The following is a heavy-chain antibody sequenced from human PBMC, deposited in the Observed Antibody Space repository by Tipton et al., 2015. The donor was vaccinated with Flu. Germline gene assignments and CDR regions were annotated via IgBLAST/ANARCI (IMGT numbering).Heavy chain of an antibody. V-gene: IGHV4-59*01. CDR2: INYNGGT. CDR1: GGSISTYY. J-gene: IGHJ4*02. D-gene: IGHD3-22*01. CDR3: TRAPYSDYDTSGSSFDY. Sequence: TLSLTCTVSGGSISTYYWSWIRQPPGKGLEWIGFINYNGGTGYNPSLNSRVTISVGTYKNQYSMRLSSVTAADTAVYYCTRAPYSDYDTSGSSFDYWGQGTLVTVSS.